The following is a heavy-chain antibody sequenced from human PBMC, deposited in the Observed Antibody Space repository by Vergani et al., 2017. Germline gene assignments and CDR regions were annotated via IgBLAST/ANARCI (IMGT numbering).Heavy chain of an antibody. CDR3: AKDQLPLVGATVHYYGMDV. D-gene: IGHD1-26*01. V-gene: IGHV3-23*01. CDR1: GFTFDDYA. J-gene: IGHJ6*02. Sequence: EVELLESGGGLVQPGRSLRLSCAASGFTFDDYAMHWVRQAPGKGLEWVSGISGSGGSTYYADSVKGRFTISRDNSKNTLYLQMNSLRAEDTAVYYCAKDQLPLVGATVHYYGMDVWGQGTTVTVSS. CDR2: ISGSGGST.